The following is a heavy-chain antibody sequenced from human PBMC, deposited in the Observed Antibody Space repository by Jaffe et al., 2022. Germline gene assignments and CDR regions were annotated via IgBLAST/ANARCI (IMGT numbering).Heavy chain of an antibody. J-gene: IGHJ4*02. CDR1: GFTFSSYA. Sequence: EVQLLESGGGLVQPGGSLRLSCAASGFTFSSYAMSWVRQAPGKGLEWVSAISGSGGSTYYADSVKGRFTISRDNSKNTLYLQMNSLRAEDTAVYYCAKISGTLAAAGPYYFDYWGQGTLVTVSS. D-gene: IGHD6-13*01. CDR3: AKISGTLAAAGPYYFDY. V-gene: IGHV3-23*01. CDR2: ISGSGGST.